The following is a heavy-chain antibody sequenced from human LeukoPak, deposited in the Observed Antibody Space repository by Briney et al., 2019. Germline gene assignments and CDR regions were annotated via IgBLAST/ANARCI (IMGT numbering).Heavy chain of an antibody. D-gene: IGHD4-17*01. Sequence: PGGSLRLSCAASGFTFSSYWMSWVRQAPGKGLEWVANIKQDGSEKYYVDSMKGRFTISRDNAKNSLYLEMNSLRAEDTAVYYCARGVTTGVDAFDIWGQGTMVSASS. CDR2: IKQDGSEK. CDR3: ARGVTTGVDAFDI. CDR1: GFTFSSYW. J-gene: IGHJ3*02. V-gene: IGHV3-7*01.